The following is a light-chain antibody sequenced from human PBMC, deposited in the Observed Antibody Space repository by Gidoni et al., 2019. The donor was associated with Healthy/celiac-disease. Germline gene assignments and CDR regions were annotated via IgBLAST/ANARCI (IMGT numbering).Light chain of an antibody. J-gene: IGKJ1*01. CDR3: QQRSNWWT. CDR1: QSVSSY. V-gene: IGKV3-11*01. Sequence: VLTQSPATLSLSPGERATLSCRASQSVSSYLAWYQQKPGQAPRLLIYDASNRATGIPARFSGSGSGTDFTLTISSLEPEDFAVYYCQQRSNWWTFGQGTKVEIK. CDR2: DAS.